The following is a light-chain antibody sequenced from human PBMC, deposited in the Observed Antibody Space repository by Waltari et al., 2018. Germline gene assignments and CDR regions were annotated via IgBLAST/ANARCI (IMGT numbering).Light chain of an antibody. J-gene: IGKJ4*01. CDR1: QSVDRY. Sequence: ETVLTQSPATLSLSPGERATLSCRASQSVDRYLAWYQQKPGQAPRLLIYDTSNRATGTPARFGGSGSGTDFTLTISSLEPEDFAVYDCQQRKNWPPLTFGGGTKVEIK. V-gene: IGKV3-11*01. CDR2: DTS. CDR3: QQRKNWPPLT.